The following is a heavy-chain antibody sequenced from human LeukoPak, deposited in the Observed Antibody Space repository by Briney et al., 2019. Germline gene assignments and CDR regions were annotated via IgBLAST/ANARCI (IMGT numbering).Heavy chain of an antibody. CDR1: GFSFNNYA. Sequence: GGSLRLSCAASGFSFNNYAMYWVRQAPGKGLEWVALISYDGGDKYYAESMKGRITISSDNAENTLYLQMNNLRPDDTAFYFCVKEGVEYSYSYGDYWGQGTLVTVSS. CDR3: VKEGVEYSYSYGDY. D-gene: IGHD3-16*01. J-gene: IGHJ4*02. V-gene: IGHV3-30*18. CDR2: ISYDGGDK.